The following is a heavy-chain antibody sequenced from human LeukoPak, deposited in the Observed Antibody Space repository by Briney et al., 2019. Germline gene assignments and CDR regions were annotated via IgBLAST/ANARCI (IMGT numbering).Heavy chain of an antibody. CDR2: TYYRSKWFN. V-gene: IGHV6-1*01. J-gene: IGHJ1*01. Sequence: SQTLSLTCAISGDSVSSNSAAWNWIRQSPSRGLEWLGRTYYRSKWFNDYAVSVKSRITINPDTSKNQFSLKLSSVTAADTAVYYCARHYGVDYNRRYFQHWGQGTLVTVSS. CDR1: GDSVSSNSAA. D-gene: IGHD3-10*01. CDR3: ARHYGVDYNRRYFQH.